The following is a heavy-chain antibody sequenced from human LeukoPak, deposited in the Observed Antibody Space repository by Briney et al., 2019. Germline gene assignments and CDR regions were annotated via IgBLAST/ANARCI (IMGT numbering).Heavy chain of an antibody. CDR2: ISSNGGST. CDR3: AREMGYCSSTSCPTDY. Sequence: GGSLRLSCAASGFTFSSYAMHWVRQAPGKGLEYVSAISSNGGSTYYANSVKGRFTISRDNSKNTLYLQMGSLRAEDMAVYSCAREMGYCSSTSCPTDYWGQGTLVTVSS. J-gene: IGHJ4*02. D-gene: IGHD2-2*01. CDR1: GFTFSSYA. V-gene: IGHV3-64*01.